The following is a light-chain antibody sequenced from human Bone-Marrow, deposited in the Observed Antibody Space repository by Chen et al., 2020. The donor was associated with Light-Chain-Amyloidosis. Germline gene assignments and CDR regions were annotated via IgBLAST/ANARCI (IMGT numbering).Light chain of an antibody. CDR2: RTN. Sequence: QSVLTQPPSASGTPGQRGTILCSGASSNIGINYVYRSQHFPGAAPNLLMHRTNQRPSGVPGRCSASKSGTSAFLASSGLRSEDGADYYCAAWDGSLSGYVFGTGTKVIVL. CDR3: AAWDGSLSGYV. J-gene: IGLJ1*01. CDR1: SSNIGINY. V-gene: IGLV1-47*01.